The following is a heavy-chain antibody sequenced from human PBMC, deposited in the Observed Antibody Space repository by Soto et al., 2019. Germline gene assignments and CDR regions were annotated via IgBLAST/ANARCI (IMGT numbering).Heavy chain of an antibody. CDR2: INPNGGST. V-gene: IGHV1-46*01. D-gene: IGHD4-17*01. CDR3: ARAASKYYGDYFWFDP. J-gene: IGHJ5*02. CDR1: GYTFTSYY. Sequence: ASVKVSCKASGYTFTSYYMHWVRQAPGQGLEWMGIINPNGGSTSYAQKFQGRVTMTRDTSTSTVYMELSSLRSEDTAVYYCARAASKYYGDYFWFDPWGQGTLVTVSS.